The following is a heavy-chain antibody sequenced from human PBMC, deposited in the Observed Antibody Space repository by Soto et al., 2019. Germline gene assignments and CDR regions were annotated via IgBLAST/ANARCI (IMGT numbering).Heavy chain of an antibody. J-gene: IGHJ4*02. Sequence: QPGGSLRLSCAASGFTFSSYAMSWVRQAPGKGLEWVSAISGSGGSTYYADSVKGRFTISRDNAKNTLYLQMNNLRAEDTAVYFCARDPGRGSGQSNYFDSWGQGALVTVSS. CDR2: ISGSGGST. CDR3: ARDPGRGSGQSNYFDS. D-gene: IGHD6-25*01. CDR1: GFTFSSYA. V-gene: IGHV3-23*01.